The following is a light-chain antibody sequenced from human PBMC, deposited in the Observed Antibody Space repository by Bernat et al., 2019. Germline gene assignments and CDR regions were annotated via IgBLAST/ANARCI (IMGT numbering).Light chain of an antibody. J-gene: IGLJ2*01. CDR1: SSDVGGYNY. CDR2: DVG. Sequence: QSALTQPASVSGSPGQSITISCTGTSSDVGGYNYVSWYQQHPGKVPKLMIYDVGTRPSVVSPRFSGSKSGTTASLPISGLQPEDEADYYCSSYTSSGTVIFGGGTRLAVL. V-gene: IGLV2-14*01. CDR3: SSYTSSGTVI.